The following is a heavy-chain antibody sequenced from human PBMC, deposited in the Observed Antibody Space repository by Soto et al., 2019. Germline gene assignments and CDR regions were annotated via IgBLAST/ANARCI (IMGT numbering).Heavy chain of an antibody. CDR2: ISSSGGST. D-gene: IGHD6-19*01. V-gene: IGHV3-23*01. J-gene: IGHJ6*02. Sequence: EVQLLESGGGLVQPGGSLRLSCAASGFTFSSYAMSWVRQAPGKGLEWVSVISSSGGSTYYADSVKGRFTISRDNSKNTRYLQMNSLGAEDTAVYYCAKGKSSGGGWNYGMDVWGQGTTVTVSS. CDR3: AKGKSSGGGWNYGMDV. CDR1: GFTFSSYA.